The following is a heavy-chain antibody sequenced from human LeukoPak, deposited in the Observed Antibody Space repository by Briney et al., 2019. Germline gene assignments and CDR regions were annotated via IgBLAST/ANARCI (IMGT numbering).Heavy chain of an antibody. D-gene: IGHD5-12*01. Sequence: GGSLRLSCAASGFTFSSYGVSWVRQAPGKGLEWVSAISGSGGSTYYADSVKGRFTISRDNAKNSLYLQMNSLRAEDTAVYYCARVEASGYDYGAFDYWGQGTLVTVPS. J-gene: IGHJ4*02. CDR1: GFTFSSYG. V-gene: IGHV3-23*01. CDR2: ISGSGGST. CDR3: ARVEASGYDYGAFDY.